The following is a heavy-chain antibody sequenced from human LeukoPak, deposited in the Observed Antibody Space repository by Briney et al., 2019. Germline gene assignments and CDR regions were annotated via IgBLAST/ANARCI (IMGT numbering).Heavy chain of an antibody. Sequence: ASVKVSCKASGYTFTSYGISWVRQAPGQGLERMGWISAYNGNTNYAQKLQGRVTMTTDTSTSTAYMELRSLRSDDTAVYYCARLSTRTTGTTWDYYYYMDVWGKGTTVTVSS. D-gene: IGHD2/OR15-2a*01. J-gene: IGHJ6*03. V-gene: IGHV1-18*01. CDR1: GYTFTSYG. CDR2: ISAYNGNT. CDR3: ARLSTRTTGTTWDYYYYMDV.